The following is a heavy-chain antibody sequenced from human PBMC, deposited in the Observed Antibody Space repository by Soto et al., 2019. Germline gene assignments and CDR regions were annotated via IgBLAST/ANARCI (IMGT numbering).Heavy chain of an antibody. CDR1: GFTFNTYA. D-gene: IGHD4-17*01. Sequence: EVQLLESGGGLVQPGGSLRLSCAASGFTFNTYAMSWVRQAPGKGLEWVSGISGSGASAKYADSVQGRFTISRDNAKNSLYLQMNSLRAEDTAVYYCARGDYGDYVFGWGQGTLVTVSS. V-gene: IGHV3-23*01. CDR2: ISGSGASA. CDR3: ARGDYGDYVFG. J-gene: IGHJ4*02.